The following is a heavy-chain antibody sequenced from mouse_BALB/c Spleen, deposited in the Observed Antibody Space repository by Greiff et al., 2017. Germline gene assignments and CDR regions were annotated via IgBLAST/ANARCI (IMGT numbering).Heavy chain of an antibody. CDR3: ARGEGSYAMDY. Sequence: VQLKQSGAELVKPGASVKLSCTASGFNIKDTYMHWVKQRPEQGLEWIGRIDPANGNTKYDPKFQGKAIITADTSSNTAYLQLSSLTSEDTAVYYCARGEGSYAMDYWGQGTSVTVSS. CDR1: GFNIKDTY. CDR2: IDPANGNT. J-gene: IGHJ4*01. V-gene: IGHV14-3*02.